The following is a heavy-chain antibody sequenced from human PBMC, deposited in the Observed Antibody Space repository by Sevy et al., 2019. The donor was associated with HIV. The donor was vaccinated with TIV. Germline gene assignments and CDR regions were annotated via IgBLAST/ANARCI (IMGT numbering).Heavy chain of an antibody. D-gene: IGHD6-19*01. J-gene: IGHJ6*02. V-gene: IGHV3-74*01. Sequence: GGSLRLSCAASGFTFSSYWMHWVRQAPGKGLVWVSHINSDGSSTSYADSVKGRFTISRDNAKNTLYLQMNSLRAEDTAVYYCASLPGIAVAGTYYYYGMDVWGQGTTVTVSS. CDR1: GFTFSSYW. CDR3: ASLPGIAVAGTYYYYGMDV. CDR2: INSDGSST.